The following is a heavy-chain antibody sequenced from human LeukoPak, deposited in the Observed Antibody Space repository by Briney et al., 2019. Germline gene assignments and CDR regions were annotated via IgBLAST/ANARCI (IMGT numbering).Heavy chain of an antibody. V-gene: IGHV3-74*01. Sequence: PGGSLRLSCAASGFTFSSHWMHWVRQAPGKGLVWVSQINTDGTSTTYADFVKGRFTISRDNAEKTLYLQMNNLRADDTAVYYCTKVFSSVSFDYWGQGSLVTVSS. J-gene: IGHJ4*02. CDR2: INTDGTST. D-gene: IGHD3-22*01. CDR1: GFTFSSHW. CDR3: TKVFSSVSFDY.